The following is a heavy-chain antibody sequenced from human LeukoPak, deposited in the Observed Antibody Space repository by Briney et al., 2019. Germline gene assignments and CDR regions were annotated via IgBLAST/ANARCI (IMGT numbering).Heavy chain of an antibody. CDR1: GGSISSSGYY. J-gene: IGHJ4*02. V-gene: IGHV4-39*01. CDR3: ARLVVARYYFDY. CDR2: IYYSGST. D-gene: IGHD3-22*01. Sequence: PSETLPLTCTVSGGSISSSGYYWGWIRRPPGKGLEWIGSIYYSGSTYYNPSLKSRVTISVDTSKNQFSLKLSSVTAADTAVYYCARLVVARYYFDYWGQGTLVTVSS.